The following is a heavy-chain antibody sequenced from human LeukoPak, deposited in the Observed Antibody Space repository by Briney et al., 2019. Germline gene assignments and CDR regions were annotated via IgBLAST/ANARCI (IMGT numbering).Heavy chain of an antibody. V-gene: IGHV1-69*04. CDR2: IIPILGIA. D-gene: IGHD2-2*01. CDR1: GGTFSNYA. J-gene: IGHJ5*02. Sequence: SVKVSCKASGGTFSNYAISWVRQAPGQGLEWMGRIIPILGIANYAQKFQGRVTMTRNTSISTAYMELSSLRSEDTAVYYCARVWCSSTNCLNGWFDPWGQGTLVTVSS. CDR3: ARVWCSSTNCLNGWFDP.